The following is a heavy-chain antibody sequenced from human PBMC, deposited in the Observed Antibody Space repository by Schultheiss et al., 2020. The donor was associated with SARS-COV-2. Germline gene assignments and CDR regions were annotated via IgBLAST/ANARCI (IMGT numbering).Heavy chain of an antibody. D-gene: IGHD1-26*01. CDR1: GDSVSSGRYY. V-gene: IGHV4-61*01. J-gene: IGHJ4*02. Sequence: SETLSLTCTVSGDSVSSGRYYWSWIRQPPGQGLEWIGYIYYSGSTNYNPSLKSRVTISVDTSKNQFSLKLSSVTAADTAVYYCARGKWELLFDYWGQGTLVTVSS. CDR3: ARGKWELLFDY. CDR2: IYYSGST.